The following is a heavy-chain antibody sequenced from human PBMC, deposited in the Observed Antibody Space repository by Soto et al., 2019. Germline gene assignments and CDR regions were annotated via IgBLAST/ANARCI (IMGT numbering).Heavy chain of an antibody. CDR1: GGSISSSSYY. CDR2: IYYSGST. Sequence: PSETLSLTCTVSGGSISSSSYYWGWIRQPPGKGLEWIGSIYYSGSTYYNPSLKSRVTISVDTSKNQFSLKLSSVTAADTAVYYCARLDNQNYYYYYGMDVWGQGTTVTVSS. CDR3: ARLDNQNYYYYYGMDV. V-gene: IGHV4-39*01. J-gene: IGHJ6*02.